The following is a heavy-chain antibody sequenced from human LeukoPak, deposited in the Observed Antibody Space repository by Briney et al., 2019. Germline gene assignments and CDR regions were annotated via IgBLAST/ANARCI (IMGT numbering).Heavy chain of an antibody. CDR2: ISYDGSNK. D-gene: IGHD6-13*01. CDR1: GFTFSSYA. Sequence: GGSLRLSCAASGFTFSSYAMHWVRRAPGKGLEWVAVISYDGSNKYYADSVKGRFTISRDNSKNTLYLQMNSLRAEDTAVYYCARDLYSSSWYAFDIWGQGTMVTVSS. CDR3: ARDLYSSSWYAFDI. V-gene: IGHV3-30-3*01. J-gene: IGHJ3*02.